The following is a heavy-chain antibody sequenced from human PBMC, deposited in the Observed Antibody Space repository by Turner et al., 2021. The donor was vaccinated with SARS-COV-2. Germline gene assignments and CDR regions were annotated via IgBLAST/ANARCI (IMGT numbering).Heavy chain of an antibody. CDR1: DDSISSYY. Sequence: ISALAGTVSDDSISSYYWSWIRQPPGNGLEWIGYIYYTGSINYNPSLKSRVTISVDTSKNQFSLKLSSVTAADTAVYYCARDFDYWGQGTLVTVSS. J-gene: IGHJ4*02. V-gene: IGHV4-59*01. CDR3: ARDFDY. CDR2: IYYTGSI.